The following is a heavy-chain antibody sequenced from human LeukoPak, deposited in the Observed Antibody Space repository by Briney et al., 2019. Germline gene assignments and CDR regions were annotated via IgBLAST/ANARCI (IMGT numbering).Heavy chain of an antibody. D-gene: IGHD6-19*01. V-gene: IGHV3-30-3*01. Sequence: PGRSLRLSCAASGFTFSSYAMHWVRQAPGKGLEWVAVISYDGSNKYYADSVKGRFTISRDNSKNTLYLQMNSLRAEDTAVYYCAKERFGSGWLAFDYWGQGTLVTVSS. CDR3: AKERFGSGWLAFDY. CDR1: GFTFSSYA. CDR2: ISYDGSNK. J-gene: IGHJ4*02.